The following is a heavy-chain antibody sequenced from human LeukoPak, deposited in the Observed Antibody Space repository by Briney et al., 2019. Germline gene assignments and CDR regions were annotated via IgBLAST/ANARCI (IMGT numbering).Heavy chain of an antibody. J-gene: IGHJ3*01. CDR1: GYSFTSYC. Sequence: KIGESLKISCKVSGYSFTSYCIGWVRQMPGKGLEWMGTIYPGDPGPTYSPSFQGQVTISVDKSINTAYLQWSSLQASDTAMYYCGMSGDRVPLQDDVFDVWGQGTMVTVST. D-gene: IGHD1-26*01. V-gene: IGHV5-51*01. CDR3: GMSGDRVPLQDDVFDV. CDR2: IYPGDPGP.